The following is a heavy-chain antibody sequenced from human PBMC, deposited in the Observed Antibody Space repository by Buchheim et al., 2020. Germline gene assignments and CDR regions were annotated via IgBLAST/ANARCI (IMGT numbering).Heavy chain of an antibody. CDR2: ISSSSNTI. CDR1: GFTFSSYS. Sequence: EVQLVESGGGLVQPGGSLRLSCTASGFTFSSYSMTWVRQAPGKGLEWVSYISSSSNTIYYADSVKGRFTITRDNAKNSLYLQMNGLRVEDTAVYYCARGYSSSWYSLFDNWGQGTL. CDR3: ARGYSSSWYSLFDN. J-gene: IGHJ4*02. V-gene: IGHV3-48*01. D-gene: IGHD6-13*01.